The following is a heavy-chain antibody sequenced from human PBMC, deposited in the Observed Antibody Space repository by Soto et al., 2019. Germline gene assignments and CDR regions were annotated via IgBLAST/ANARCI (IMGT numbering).Heavy chain of an antibody. J-gene: IGHJ6*02. CDR2: ISAYNGNT. Sequence: ASVKVSCKASGYTFTSYGISWVRQAPGQGIEWMGWISAYNGNTNYAQKLQGRVTMTTDTSTSTAYMELRSLRSDDTAVYYCARDGHSGYDYIESTKYGMDVWGQGTTVTVSS. V-gene: IGHV1-18*01. D-gene: IGHD5-12*01. CDR3: ARDGHSGYDYIESTKYGMDV. CDR1: GYTFTSYG.